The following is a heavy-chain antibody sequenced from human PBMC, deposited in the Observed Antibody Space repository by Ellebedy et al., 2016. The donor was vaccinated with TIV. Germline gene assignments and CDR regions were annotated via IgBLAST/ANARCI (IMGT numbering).Heavy chain of an antibody. D-gene: IGHD6-25*01. V-gene: IGHV1-2*02. CDR2: INPNSGGT. CDR3: ARDQFYSSETNPDY. Sequence: AASVKVSCKASGYTFTGYYMHWVRQAPGQGLEWMGWINPNSGGTNYAQKFQGRVTMTRDTSISTAYMELSRLRSDDTAVYYCARDQFYSSETNPDYWGQGTLVTVSS. J-gene: IGHJ4*02. CDR1: GYTFTGYY.